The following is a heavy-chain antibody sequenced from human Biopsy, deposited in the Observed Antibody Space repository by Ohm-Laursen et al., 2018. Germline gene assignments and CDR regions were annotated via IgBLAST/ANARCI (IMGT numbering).Heavy chain of an antibody. Sequence: SSVKVSCKASGYSLTSHDINWVRQAPGQGPEWMGWINPNNGNTGYAPQFQGRVSMTTDTSISTAYMELSGLTFEDTAVYYCARTPTISVGGTWSRYWFFDIWGRGTLITVSS. D-gene: IGHD6-19*01. CDR1: GYSLTSHD. CDR2: INPNNGNT. V-gene: IGHV1-8*01. CDR3: ARTPTISVGGTWSRYWFFDI. J-gene: IGHJ2*01.